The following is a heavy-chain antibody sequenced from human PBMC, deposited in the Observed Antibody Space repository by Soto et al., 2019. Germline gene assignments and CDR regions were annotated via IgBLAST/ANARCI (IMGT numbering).Heavy chain of an antibody. V-gene: IGHV4-4*02. CDR3: ARGRYYDSSGYYGGNWFDP. CDR2: IYHSGST. CDR1: GGSISSSNW. D-gene: IGHD3-22*01. J-gene: IGHJ5*02. Sequence: QVQLQESGPGLVKPSGTLSLTCAVSGGSISSSNWWSWVRQPPGKGLEWIGEIYHSGSTNYNPSLKSRVTLSVDKSKNQFSLKLSSVTAADTAVYYCARGRYYDSSGYYGGNWFDPWGQGTLVTVSS.